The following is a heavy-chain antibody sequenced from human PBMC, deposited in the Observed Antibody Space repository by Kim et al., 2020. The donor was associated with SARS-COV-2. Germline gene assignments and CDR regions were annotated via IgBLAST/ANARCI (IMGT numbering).Heavy chain of an antibody. CDR2: IYYSGST. V-gene: IGHV4-31*03. J-gene: IGHJ5*02. CDR1: GGSISSGGYY. D-gene: IGHD6-19*01. CDR3: ARAIAVAGSWGFDP. Sequence: SETLSLTCTVSGGSISSGGYYWSWIRQHPGKGLEWIGYIYYSGSTYYNPSLKSRVTISVDTSKNQFSLKLSSVTAADTAVYYCARAIAVAGSWGFDPWGQGTLVTVSS.